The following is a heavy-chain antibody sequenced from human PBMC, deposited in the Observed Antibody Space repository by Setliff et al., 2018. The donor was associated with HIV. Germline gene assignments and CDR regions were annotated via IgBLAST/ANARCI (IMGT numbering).Heavy chain of an antibody. Sequence: SETLSLTCAVSGYSISSGYYWGWIRQPPGKGLEWIGYIYYSGSTYYNPSLKSRVTISVDTSKNQLSLKLSSVTAADTAVYYCARVEMATIKAFDYWGQGTLVTVSS. D-gene: IGHD5-12*01. J-gene: IGHJ4*02. CDR1: GYSISSGYY. V-gene: IGHV4-38-2*01. CDR3: ARVEMATIKAFDY. CDR2: IYYSGST.